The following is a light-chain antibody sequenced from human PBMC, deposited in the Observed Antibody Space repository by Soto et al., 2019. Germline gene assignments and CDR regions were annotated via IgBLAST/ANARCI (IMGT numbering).Light chain of an antibody. CDR3: HQRQSWPRT. CDR1: QYINTR. Sequence: ENVLTQSPPTLSSFPGDRVALSCRASQYINTRLAWYQHRPGQAPRLLIYQTSLRAAGIPARFSASGSGTDFTLTISDVQPEDFALYYCHQRQSWPRTFGQGTKVDIK. V-gene: IGKV3-11*01. CDR2: QTS. J-gene: IGKJ1*01.